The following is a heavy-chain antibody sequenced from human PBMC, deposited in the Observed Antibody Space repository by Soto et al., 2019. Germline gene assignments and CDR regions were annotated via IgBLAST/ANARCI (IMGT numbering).Heavy chain of an antibody. CDR3: AGSDSGGINWFDP. D-gene: IGHD2-21*02. CDR2: ISSDGSSK. Sequence: QVRLVESGGGVVQPGRSLTLSCAASGFMFSNYAMHWIRQAPGKGLEGVALISSDGSSKFYADPVKGRLTISRDNSINTLDLQLHSLRAEETALYYCAGSDSGGINWFDPWGQGTLVIVSS. J-gene: IGHJ5*02. V-gene: IGHV3-30-3*01. CDR1: GFMFSNYA.